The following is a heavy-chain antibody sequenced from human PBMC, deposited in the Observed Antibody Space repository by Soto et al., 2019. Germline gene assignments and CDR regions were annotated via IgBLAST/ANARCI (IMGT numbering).Heavy chain of an antibody. CDR3: ARERGRSMIEGGYFDL. V-gene: IGHV4-59*01. Sequence: SETLSLTCTVSGGSISPYYWAWIRQAPGKGLEWVGHIFYSGLTNSNPSLKSRLTISVDTSKNQFSLELSSVTAADTAVYYCARERGRSMIEGGYFDLLGRGTLVTVSS. D-gene: IGHD3-22*01. J-gene: IGHJ2*01. CDR1: GGSISPYY. CDR2: IFYSGLT.